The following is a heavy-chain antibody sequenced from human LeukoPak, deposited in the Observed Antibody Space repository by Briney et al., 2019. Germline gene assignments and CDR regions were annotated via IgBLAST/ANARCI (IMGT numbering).Heavy chain of an antibody. J-gene: IGHJ4*02. D-gene: IGHD3-9*01. CDR3: ARFPYFEGFDY. CDR1: GFNVSRNY. V-gene: IGHV3-53*01. Sequence: PGGSLRLSCAASGFNVSRNYMSWVRQAPGKGLEWVSIIFSGGSTYYADSVKGRFTISRDNSKNTLYLQMNSLRAADTGVYFCARFPYFEGFDYWGPGTQVIVSS. CDR2: IFSGGST.